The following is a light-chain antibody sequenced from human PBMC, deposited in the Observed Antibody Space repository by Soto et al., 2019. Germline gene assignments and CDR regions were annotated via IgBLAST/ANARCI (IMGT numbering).Light chain of an antibody. CDR1: QNIGTS. V-gene: IGKV1-39*01. J-gene: IGKJ2*01. CDR3: QQRYNAPYT. CDR2: SAS. Sequence: DIQMTQSPSSLSVSVGDRVTITCRASQNIGTSLNWYQMKLGRAPTLLIYSASTLQSGAPSRFSGGGSGTDFTLTINSLQPEDFATYSCQQRYNAPYTFGQGTMLEIK.